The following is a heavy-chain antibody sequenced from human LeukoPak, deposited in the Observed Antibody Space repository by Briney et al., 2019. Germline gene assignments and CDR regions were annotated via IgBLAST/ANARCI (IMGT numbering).Heavy chain of an antibody. CDR3: ASDRVFFGLDL. CDR1: GFTFGSYL. D-gene: IGHD3-3*01. V-gene: IGHV3-74*01. J-gene: IGHJ6*02. Sequence: GGSLRLSCGASGFTFGSYLMHWVRQAPGQGLVWVSRIQENGKEKTYADSVKDRFTISRDNAKNTVYLQMNSLRVEDTAVYYCASDRVFFGLDLWGQGTTVFVSS. CDR2: IQENGKEK.